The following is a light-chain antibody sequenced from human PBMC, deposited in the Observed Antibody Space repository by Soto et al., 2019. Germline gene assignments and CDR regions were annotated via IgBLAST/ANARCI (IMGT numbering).Light chain of an antibody. CDR2: DAS. V-gene: IGKV1-33*01. J-gene: IGKJ4*01. Sequence: DIQMTQSPSSLSASVGDRVTITCQASQDISNYLNWYPQKPGKAPKLLIYDASNLETGVPSRFSGSGSGTDFTITISSLQPEDIATYYCQQYDNLPLTFGGGTKVEIK. CDR3: QQYDNLPLT. CDR1: QDISNY.